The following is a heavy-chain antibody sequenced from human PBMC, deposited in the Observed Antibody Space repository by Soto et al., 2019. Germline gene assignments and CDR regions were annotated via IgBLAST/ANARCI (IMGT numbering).Heavy chain of an antibody. CDR1: GGSISSGDYY. CDR2: IYYSGST. Sequence: TLSPTCTVSGGSISSGDYYWSLILQPPGKGLEWIGYIYYSGSTYYNPSLKSRVTISVDTSKNQFSLKLSSVSAGDTAVYYCARGSYDFWSGYYYYYYGMDVWRQGTAVTVSS. D-gene: IGHD3-3*01. V-gene: IGHV4-30-4*08. CDR3: ARGSYDFWSGYYYYYYGMDV. J-gene: IGHJ6*02.